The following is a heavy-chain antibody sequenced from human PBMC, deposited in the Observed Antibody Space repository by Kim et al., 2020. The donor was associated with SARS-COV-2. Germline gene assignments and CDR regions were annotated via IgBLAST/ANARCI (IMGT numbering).Heavy chain of an antibody. CDR2: IWYDGSNK. CDR3: ARDDIAAPPRARGMDV. V-gene: IGHV3-33*01. J-gene: IGHJ6*02. D-gene: IGHD6-6*01. CDR1: GFTFSSYG. Sequence: GGSLRLSCAASGFTFSSYGMHWVRQAPGKGLEWVAVIWYDGSNKYYADSVKGRFTISRDNSKNTLYLQMNSLRAEDTAVYYCARDDIAAPPRARGMDVWGQGTTVTVSS.